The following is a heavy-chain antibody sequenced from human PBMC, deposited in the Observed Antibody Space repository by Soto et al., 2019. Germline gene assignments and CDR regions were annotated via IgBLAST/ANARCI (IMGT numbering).Heavy chain of an antibody. CDR2: INHSGGT. CDR3: ARVPPVVDAKYYFEY. Sequence: SETLSLTCAVYGGSFSGYYWTCIRRPPGKGLEWIGEINHSGGTNYNPSLKSRVIMSVDTSKNQFSLRLTSVTAADTAVYYCARVPPVVDAKYYFEYWGQGTLVTVSS. D-gene: IGHD2-2*01. CDR1: GGSFSGYY. J-gene: IGHJ4*02. V-gene: IGHV4-34*01.